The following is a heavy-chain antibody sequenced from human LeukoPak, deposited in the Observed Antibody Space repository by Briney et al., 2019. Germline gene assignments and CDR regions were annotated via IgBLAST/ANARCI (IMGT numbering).Heavy chain of an antibody. Sequence: GGSLRLSCAVSGFTFSNYGMNWVRQAPGKGLEWVSAMSSSDDGRYYAASVRGRFTISRDTSRSTLYLQMNSLRAEDAAVYYCAKAPVTSCRGAFCYPFDYWGQGTLVTVSS. V-gene: IGHV3-23*01. CDR3: AKAPVTSCRGAFCYPFDY. D-gene: IGHD2-15*01. J-gene: IGHJ4*02. CDR2: MSSSDDGR. CDR1: GFTFSNYG.